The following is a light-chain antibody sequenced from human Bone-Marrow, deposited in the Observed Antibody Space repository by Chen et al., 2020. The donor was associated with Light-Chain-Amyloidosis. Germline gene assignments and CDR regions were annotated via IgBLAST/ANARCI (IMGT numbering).Light chain of an antibody. CDR3: QVWDSGSHHYV. V-gene: IGLV3-21*02. CDR1: NIGSKS. Sequence: SYVLTQPPSVSVAPGRTATITCGGNNIGSKSVPWYQQKPGQAPVLVVYDDSDRRSGIPERFSGSNSGNTATLTISRVEAGDEADYYRQVWDSGSHHYVFGTGTKVTVL. J-gene: IGLJ1*01. CDR2: DDS.